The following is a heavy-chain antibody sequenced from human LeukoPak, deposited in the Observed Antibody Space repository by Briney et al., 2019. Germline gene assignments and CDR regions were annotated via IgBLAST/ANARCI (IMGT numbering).Heavy chain of an antibody. CDR3: ASAILGGRLLQFRGYDS. J-gene: IGHJ4*02. V-gene: IGHV4-31*03. CDR1: GDSVRFGAYF. D-gene: IGHD5-24*01. Sequence: PSEALSLTCTVSGDSVRFGAYFWSWIRQHPGKGLEWIGYIFYNGSTYYNPSLQSRLTISLDTSKTLFSLRLSSVTAADTAVYYCASAILGGRLLQFRGYDSWGQGTLVTVSS. CDR2: IFYNGST.